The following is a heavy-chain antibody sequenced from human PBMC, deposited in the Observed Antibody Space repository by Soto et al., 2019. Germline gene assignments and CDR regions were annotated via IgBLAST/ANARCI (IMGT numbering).Heavy chain of an antibody. Sequence: SETLSLTCTVSGGSISSSSYYWGWIRQPPGKGLEWIGSIYYSGSTYYNPSLKSRVTISVDTSKNQFSLKLSSVTAADTAVYYCARHMPSRHYYDSSGYSMDVWGQGTTVTVSS. D-gene: IGHD3-22*01. CDR3: ARHMPSRHYYDSSGYSMDV. CDR2: IYYSGST. CDR1: GGSISSSSYY. V-gene: IGHV4-39*01. J-gene: IGHJ6*02.